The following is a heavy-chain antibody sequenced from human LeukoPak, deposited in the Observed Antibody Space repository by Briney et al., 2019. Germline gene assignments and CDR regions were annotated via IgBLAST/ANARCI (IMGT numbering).Heavy chain of an antibody. V-gene: IGHV1-69*13. J-gene: IGHJ3*02. CDR3: AQTVADHNAFDI. CDR1: GGTFSSYA. CDR2: IIPIFGTA. Sequence: GASVKVSCKASGGTFSSYAISWVRQAPGQGLEWMGGIIPIFGTANYAQKFQGRVTITADESTSTAYMELSSLRSEDTAVYYCAQTVADHNAFDIWGQGTMVTVSS. D-gene: IGHD6-19*01.